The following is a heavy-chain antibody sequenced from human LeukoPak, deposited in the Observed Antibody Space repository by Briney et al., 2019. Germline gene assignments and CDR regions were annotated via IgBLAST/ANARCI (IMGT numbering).Heavy chain of an antibody. CDR3: ARDKEAGRYFDWLSPHYYYYMDV. CDR1: GGSISSYY. V-gene: IGHV4-4*07. Sequence: SSETLSLTCTVSGGSISSYYWSWIRQPGGKGLEWIGRISTSGSTNYNPSLKSRVTMSVDTSKNQFSLKLSSVTAADTAVYYCARDKEAGRYFDWLSPHYYYYMDVWGKGTTVTVSS. D-gene: IGHD3-9*01. CDR2: ISTSGST. J-gene: IGHJ6*03.